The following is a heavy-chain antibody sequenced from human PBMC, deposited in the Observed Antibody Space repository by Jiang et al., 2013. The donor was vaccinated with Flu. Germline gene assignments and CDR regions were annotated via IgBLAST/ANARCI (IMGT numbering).Heavy chain of an antibody. Sequence: SVKVSCKASGYTFTGYYMHWVRQAPGQGLEWMGWINPNSGGTNYAQKFQGWVTMTRDTSISTAYMELSRLRSDDTAVYYCARDWGGSYPRPDAFDIWGQGTMVTVSS. J-gene: IGHJ3*02. CDR3: ARDWGGSYPRPDAFDI. D-gene: IGHD1-26*01. CDR2: INPNSGGT. CDR1: GYTFTGYY. V-gene: IGHV1-2*04.